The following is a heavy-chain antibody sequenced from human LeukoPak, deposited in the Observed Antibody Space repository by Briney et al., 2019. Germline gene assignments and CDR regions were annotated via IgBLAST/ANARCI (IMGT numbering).Heavy chain of an antibody. V-gene: IGHV4-34*08. CDR3: VRRNITCVGILQE. CDR1: GGTFSGYY. CDR2: INHSRST. J-gene: IGHJ4*02. Sequence: SETLTLTCAVYGGTFSGYYWNWIRQPPGKGLEWIGVINHSRSTNYNQSLKSRVIISVDTTNNKFSLKLMSVTAADTVTYYCVRRNITCVGILQERAQGALGTVP. D-gene: IGHD3-16*01.